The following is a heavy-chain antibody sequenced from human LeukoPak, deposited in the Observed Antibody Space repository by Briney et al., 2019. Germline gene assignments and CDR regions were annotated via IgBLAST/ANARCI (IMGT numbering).Heavy chain of an antibody. CDR2: ISAYNGNT. CDR1: GYTFTSYG. Sequence: ASVKVSCKASGYTFTSYGISWVRQAPGQGLEWMGWISAYNGNTNYAQKLQGRVTMTTDTSTGTAYMELRSPRSDDTAVYYCARVDYDSSGYYHYWGQGTLVTVSS. CDR3: ARVDYDSSGYYHY. D-gene: IGHD3-22*01. J-gene: IGHJ4*02. V-gene: IGHV1-18*01.